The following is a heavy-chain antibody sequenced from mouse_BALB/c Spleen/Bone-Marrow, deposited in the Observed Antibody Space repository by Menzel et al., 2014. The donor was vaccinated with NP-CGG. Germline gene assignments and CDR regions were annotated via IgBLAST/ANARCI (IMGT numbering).Heavy chain of an antibody. CDR2: INPYNDGT. J-gene: IGHJ2*01. D-gene: IGHD3-2*01. CDR3: ARPRQLGLPYYFDY. Sequence: LVESGPELVKPGASVKMSCKASGYTFTSYVMHWVKQKPGQGLEWIGYINPYNDGTEYNEKFKGKATLTSDKSSSTAYMELSSLTSKDSAVCYCARPRQLGLPYYFDYWGQGTTLTVSS. CDR1: GYTFTSYV. V-gene: IGHV1-14*01.